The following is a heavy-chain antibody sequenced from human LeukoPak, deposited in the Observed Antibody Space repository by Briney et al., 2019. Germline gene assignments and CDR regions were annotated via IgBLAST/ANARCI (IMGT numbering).Heavy chain of an antibody. CDR2: ISGSGGST. CDR1: GFTFSSYA. V-gene: IGHV3-23*01. Sequence: GGSLRLSCAASGFTFSSYAMSWVRQAPGKGLEWVSAISGSGGSTYYADSVKGRFTISRDNSKNTLYLQMSSLRAEDTAVYYCAKGYGSGSYRSYYYYMDVWGKGTTVTVSS. CDR3: AKGYGSGSYRSYYYYMDV. D-gene: IGHD3-10*01. J-gene: IGHJ6*03.